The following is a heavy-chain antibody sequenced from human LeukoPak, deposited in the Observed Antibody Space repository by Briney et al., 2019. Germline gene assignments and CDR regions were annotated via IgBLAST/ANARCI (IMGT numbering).Heavy chain of an antibody. CDR3: ARHLYSSGYYSDFDY. D-gene: IGHD3-22*01. CDR2: IYYSGST. CDR1: GGSISSYY. J-gene: IGHJ4*02. V-gene: IGHV4-59*12. Sequence: SETLSLTCTVSGGSISSYYWSWIRQPPGKGLEWIGSIYYSGSTYYNPSLKSRVTISVDTSKNQFSLKLSSVTAADTAVYYCARHLYSSGYYSDFDYWGQGTLVTVSS.